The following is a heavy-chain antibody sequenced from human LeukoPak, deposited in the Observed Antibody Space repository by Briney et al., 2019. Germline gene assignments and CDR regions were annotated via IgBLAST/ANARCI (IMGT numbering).Heavy chain of an antibody. Sequence: AGSLRLSCAASGFTFSAYDMNWVRQAPGKGLDWVSHITSSGSTIYYADSVKGRFTISRDNAKNSLYLQMNSLRAEDTAVYYCARPGYSSGWSAFDIWGQGTMVTISS. CDR3: ARPGYSSGWSAFDI. J-gene: IGHJ3*02. V-gene: IGHV3-48*03. CDR1: GFTFSAYD. D-gene: IGHD6-25*01. CDR2: ITSSGSTI.